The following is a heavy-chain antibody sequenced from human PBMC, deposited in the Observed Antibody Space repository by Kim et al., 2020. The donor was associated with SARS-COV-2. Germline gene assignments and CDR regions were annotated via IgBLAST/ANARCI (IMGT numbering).Heavy chain of an antibody. D-gene: IGHD1-26*01. J-gene: IGHJ3*02. CDR2: IYYSGST. CDR1: GGSISSSSYY. V-gene: IGHV4-39*01. Sequence: SETLSLTCTVSGGSISSSSYYWGWIRQPPGKGLEWIGSIYYSGSTYYNPSLKSRVTISVDTSKNQFSLKLSSVTAADTAVYYCASYYGGGDAFDIWGQGTMVTVSS. CDR3: ASYYGGGDAFDI.